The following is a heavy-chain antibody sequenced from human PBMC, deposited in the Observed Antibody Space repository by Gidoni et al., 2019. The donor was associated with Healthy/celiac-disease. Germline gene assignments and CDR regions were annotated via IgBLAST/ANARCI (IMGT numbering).Heavy chain of an antibody. D-gene: IGHD3-22*01. J-gene: IGHJ4*02. V-gene: IGHV1-46*03. CDR3: ARDRDYDSSGYDPLGY. CDR1: GYTCPSYY. Sequence: QVQLVQSGAEAQKPGASVKVSCKASGYTCPSYYMHWGRQAPGQGLEWMGIINPSGGSTSYAQKFQGRVTMTRDTSTSTVYMELSSLRSEDTAVYYCARDRDYDSSGYDPLGYWGQGTLVTVSS. CDR2: INPSGGST.